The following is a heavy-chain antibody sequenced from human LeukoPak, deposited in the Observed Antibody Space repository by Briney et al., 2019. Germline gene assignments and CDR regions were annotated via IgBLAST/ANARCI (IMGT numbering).Heavy chain of an antibody. CDR1: GFTFRNYG. CDR3: ARDTSGYYDY. Sequence: PGGSLRLSCEASGFTFRNYGTHWVRQAPGKGLDWVGVIWFDGSNRYYADSVKGRFTISRDNSKNMLYLQVNSVRAEDTAVYYCARDTSGYYDYWGQGALVTVSS. V-gene: IGHV3-33*01. CDR2: IWFDGSNR. D-gene: IGHD2-15*01. J-gene: IGHJ4*02.